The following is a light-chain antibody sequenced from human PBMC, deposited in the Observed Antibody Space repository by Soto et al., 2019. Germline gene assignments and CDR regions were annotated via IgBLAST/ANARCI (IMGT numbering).Light chain of an antibody. CDR2: GAS. Sequence: EIVLTQSPGTLSLSPGERATLSCRASQSVSSSYLAWYQQKPGQAPRLLIYGASSRATGIPYRFSGSGSGTDFTLTISRLEPEDFAVYYCQQRETFGQGTKVEIK. J-gene: IGKJ1*01. CDR3: QQRET. CDR1: QSVSSSY. V-gene: IGKV3-20*01.